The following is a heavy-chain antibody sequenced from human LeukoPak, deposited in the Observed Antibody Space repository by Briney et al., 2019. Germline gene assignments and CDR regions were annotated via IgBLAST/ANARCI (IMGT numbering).Heavy chain of an antibody. CDR1: GGTFTNYA. J-gene: IGHJ6*02. Sequence: GASVKVSCKASGGTFTNYAISWVRQAPGQGLEWMGGIIPLLGTPNYAQQFQGRVTITADDSTSTAYMELTSLRSEDTAVYYCAEDSSMVTTRAPYYYYYLDVWGQGTTVTVSS. V-gene: IGHV1-69*13. D-gene: IGHD4-17*01. CDR3: AEDSSMVTTRAPYYYYYLDV. CDR2: IIPLLGTP.